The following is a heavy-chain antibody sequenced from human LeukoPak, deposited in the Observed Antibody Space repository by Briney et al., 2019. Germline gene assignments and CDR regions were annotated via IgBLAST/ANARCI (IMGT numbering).Heavy chain of an antibody. Sequence: ASVKVSCKASGYTFTNYYIHWVRQAPGQGLEWMGIINPSGSSTSYAQKFQGRVTMTRDTSTSTVYMELSSLRSEDTAVYYCARVGSSYYFDYWGQGTLVTASS. D-gene: IGHD6-6*01. V-gene: IGHV1-46*01. CDR3: ARVGSSYYFDY. CDR2: INPSGSST. J-gene: IGHJ4*02. CDR1: GYTFTNYY.